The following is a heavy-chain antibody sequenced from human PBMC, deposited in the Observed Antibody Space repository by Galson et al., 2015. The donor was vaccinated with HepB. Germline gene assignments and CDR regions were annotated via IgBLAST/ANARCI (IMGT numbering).Heavy chain of an antibody. CDR1: GFIFDDYA. CDR2: TSWNSDII. V-gene: IGHV3-9*01. Sequence: LKLSCAASGFIFDDYAMHWVRQAPGKGLEWVSSTSWNSDIIDYADSVKGRFTISRDNAKNSLYLQMNSLTPEDTAFYYCAKNQYSPSTHYYFYYMDVWGKGATVTVSS. D-gene: IGHD5-18*01. CDR3: AKNQYSPSTHYYFYYMDV. J-gene: IGHJ6*03.